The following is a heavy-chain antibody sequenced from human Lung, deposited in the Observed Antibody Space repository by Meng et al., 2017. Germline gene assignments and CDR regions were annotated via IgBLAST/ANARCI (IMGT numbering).Heavy chain of an antibody. Sequence: QVRSVQLGMVVKGAGAQVKVTCKPFGCNSPDYNIPGVRRAPGQGLEWMGRINPKSGDTHYAQKFQARVTMTGDTSISTAYMELSGLRSDDTAMYYCARDEDISAAGKLFGDYWGQGTLVTVSS. V-gene: IGHV1-2*06. D-gene: IGHD6-25*01. J-gene: IGHJ4*02. CDR3: ARDEDISAAGKLFGDY. CDR2: INPKSGDT. CDR1: GCNSPDYN.